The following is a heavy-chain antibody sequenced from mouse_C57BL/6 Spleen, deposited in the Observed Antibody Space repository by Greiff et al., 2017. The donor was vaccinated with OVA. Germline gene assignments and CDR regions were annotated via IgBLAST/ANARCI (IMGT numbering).Heavy chain of an antibody. CDR1: GFSLTSYG. D-gene: IGHD1-1*01. CDR3: ARLARGYAMDY. CDR2: IWGVGST. Sequence: QVQLQQSGPGLVAPSQSLSITCTVSGFSLTSYGVDWVRQSPGKGLEWLGVIWGVGSTNYNSALKSRLSISKDNSKSQVFLKMNSLQTDDTAMYYCARLARGYAMDYWGQGTSVTVSS. J-gene: IGHJ4*01. V-gene: IGHV2-6*01.